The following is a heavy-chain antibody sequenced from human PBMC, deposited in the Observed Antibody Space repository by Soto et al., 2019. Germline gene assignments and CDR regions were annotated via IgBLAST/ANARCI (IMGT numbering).Heavy chain of an antibody. CDR3: ATEMGATQGPFDN. Sequence: GGSLRLSCVVSVFPFGANAMSWVRQAPGKGLEWVSGLSNTGRRTSYADSVKGRFNISRGNSENTVYLQMNSLRVEDTAVYYCATEMGATQGPFDNWGQRTLVTVSS. D-gene: IGHD1-26*01. CDR2: LSNTGRRT. J-gene: IGHJ4*02. V-gene: IGHV3-23*01. CDR1: VFPFGANA.